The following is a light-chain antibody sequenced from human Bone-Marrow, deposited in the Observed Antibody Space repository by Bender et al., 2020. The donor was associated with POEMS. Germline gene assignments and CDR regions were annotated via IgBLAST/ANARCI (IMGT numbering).Light chain of an antibody. J-gene: IGLJ3*02. CDR2: EGR. CDR3: CSYAGIGSWV. V-gene: IGLV2-23*01. CDR1: SSDVGRYNF. Sequence: QSALTQPASVSGSPGQSITISCTGTSSDVGRYNFVSWYQQHPGKAPKLMIYEGRKRPSGVSNRFFGSKSCNTASLTISGLQAEDEADYYCCSYAGIGSWVFGGGTKLTVL.